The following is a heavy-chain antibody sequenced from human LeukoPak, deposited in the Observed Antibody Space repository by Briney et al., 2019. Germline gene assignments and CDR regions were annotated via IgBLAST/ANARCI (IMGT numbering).Heavy chain of an antibody. CDR3: ASRSSIWSGYQDTLYYFDS. CDR2: ISGSGGST. CDR1: RFTFSSYA. V-gene: IGHV3-23*01. D-gene: IGHD3-3*01. Sequence: GGSLRLSCAASRFTFSSYAMSWVRQAPGKGLEWVSAISGSGGSTYYADSVKGRFTISRDNSKNTLYLQMNSLRAEDTAVYYCASRSSIWSGYQDTLYYFDSWGQGTLVTVSS. J-gene: IGHJ4*02.